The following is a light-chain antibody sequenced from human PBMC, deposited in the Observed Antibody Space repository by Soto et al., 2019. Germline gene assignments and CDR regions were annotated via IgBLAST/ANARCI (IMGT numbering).Light chain of an antibody. CDR2: EGS. CDR3: CSYAGSSTYD. CDR1: SSDVGSYNL. Sequence: QSALTQPASVSGSPGQSITISCTGTSSDVGSYNLVSWYQQHPGKAPKLMIYEGSKRPSGVSNRFSGSKSGNTASLTISGLQAEDEADYYCCSYAGSSTYDFGTGTKVNVL. J-gene: IGLJ1*01. V-gene: IGLV2-23*01.